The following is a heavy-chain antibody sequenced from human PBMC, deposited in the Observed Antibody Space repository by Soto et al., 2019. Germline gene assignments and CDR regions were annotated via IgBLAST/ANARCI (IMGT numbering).Heavy chain of an antibody. CDR1: GFTFSDYY. J-gene: IGHJ6*03. V-gene: IGHV3-11*01. D-gene: IGHD3-3*01. CDR3: AIDADVLRFFEWLTRGDYYYYMDV. Sequence: QVQLVESGGGLVKPGGSLRLSCAASGFTFSDYYMSWIRQAPGKGLEWVSYISSSGSTIYYADSVKGRFTISRDNAKKSQYLQMNSLRAEETAVYYCAIDADVLRFFEWLTRGDYYYYMDVWGKGTTVTVSS. CDR2: ISSSGSTI.